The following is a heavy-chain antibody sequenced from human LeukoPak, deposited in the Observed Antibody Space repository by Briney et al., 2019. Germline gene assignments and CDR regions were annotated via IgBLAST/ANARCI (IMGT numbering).Heavy chain of an antibody. Sequence: ASVKVSCKASGYTFTSFHIHWVRQAPGQGLEWMGLINPSGGRTKHAQKFQGRITMTRDMSTSTVYMDLSSLRSKDTAVYYCARRGYDYWGQGTLVTASS. D-gene: IGHD6-13*01. CDR1: GYTFTSFH. CDR3: ARRGYDY. J-gene: IGHJ4*02. V-gene: IGHV1-46*01. CDR2: INPSGGRT.